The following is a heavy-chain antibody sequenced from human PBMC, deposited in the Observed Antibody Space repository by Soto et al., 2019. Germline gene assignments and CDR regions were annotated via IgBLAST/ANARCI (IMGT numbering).Heavy chain of an antibody. CDR3: ASHGYSYGYLLDY. CDR1: GGTFSSYA. J-gene: IGHJ4*02. V-gene: IGHV1-69*12. D-gene: IGHD5-18*01. Sequence: QVQLVQSGAEVKKPGSSVKVSCKASGGTFSSYAISWVRQAPGQGLEWMGGIIPIFGTADYAQKFQGRVTITADESTSTAYMELSSLRSADTAVYYCASHGYSYGYLLDYWGQGTLVTVSS. CDR2: IIPIFGTA.